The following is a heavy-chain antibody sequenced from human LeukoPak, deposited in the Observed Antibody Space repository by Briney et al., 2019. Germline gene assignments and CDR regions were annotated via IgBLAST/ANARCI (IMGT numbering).Heavy chain of an antibody. CDR1: GCSFTSYW. D-gene: IGHD6-13*01. CDR3: ARHARYSSSWYWFDP. J-gene: IGHJ5*02. Sequence: GESLKISCKGSGCSFTSYWIGWVRQMPGKGVERVGIIYPGDSDTRYSPSFQGQVTISADKSISTAYLQWSSLKASDTAMYYCARHARYSSSWYWFDPGGQGTLVTVSS. V-gene: IGHV5-51*01. CDR2: IYPGDSDT.